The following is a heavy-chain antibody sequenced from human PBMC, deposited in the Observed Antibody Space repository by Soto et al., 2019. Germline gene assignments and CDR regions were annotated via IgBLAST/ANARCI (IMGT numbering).Heavy chain of an antibody. V-gene: IGHV1-69*13. Sequence: SVKVSCKASGGTFSSYAISWVRQAPGQGLEWMGGIIPIFGAANYAQKFQGRVTITADESTSTAYMELSSLRSEDTAVYYCARVPSIAARRYYYYGMDVWGQGTTVTVSS. J-gene: IGHJ6*02. D-gene: IGHD6-6*01. CDR1: GGTFSSYA. CDR3: ARVPSIAARRYYYYGMDV. CDR2: IIPIFGAA.